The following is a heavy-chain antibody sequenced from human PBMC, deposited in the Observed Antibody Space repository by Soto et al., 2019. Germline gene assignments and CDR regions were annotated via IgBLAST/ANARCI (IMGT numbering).Heavy chain of an antibody. D-gene: IGHD3-16*01. CDR3: ATHGLGVSSPPYFDS. CDR1: GGTFSGSA. V-gene: IGHV1-69*01. CDR2: CVPLFGTT. Sequence: QLVQSGSEVKKPGSSVKVSCQASGGTFSGSAVTWVRQGPGQGLEWMGECVPLFGTTNYAQRFPGRLTITAEESTSTAYMELRTIRSDDTAVYYCATHGLGVSSPPYFDSWGQGTLVTVTS. J-gene: IGHJ4*02.